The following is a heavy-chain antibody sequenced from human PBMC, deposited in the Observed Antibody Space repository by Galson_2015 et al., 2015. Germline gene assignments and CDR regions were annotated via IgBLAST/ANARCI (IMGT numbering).Heavy chain of an antibody. Sequence: TLSLTCTVSGGSISSGGYYWSWIRQHPGKGLEWIGYIYYSGSTYYNPSLKSRLTISVDTSKNQFSLKLSSVTAADTAVYYCARDRVGSGYNFDYWGQGTLVTVSS. J-gene: IGHJ4*02. CDR1: GGSISSGGYY. CDR2: IYYSGST. D-gene: IGHD3-22*01. V-gene: IGHV4-31*03. CDR3: ARDRVGSGYNFDY.